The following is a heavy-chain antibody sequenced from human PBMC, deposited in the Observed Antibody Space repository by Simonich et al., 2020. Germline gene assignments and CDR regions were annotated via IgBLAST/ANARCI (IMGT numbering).Heavy chain of an antibody. D-gene: IGHD5-18*01. Sequence: ELQLVESVGGLVQPGGSLRLSCAASGFTFSSYWMSWVRQAPGKGLGWVANIKQDRSEKYYVDSVKGRFTISRDNAKNALYLQMNSLRAEDTAVYYCARDTAMVRDYYYYGMDVWGQGTTVT. CDR1: GFTFSSYW. V-gene: IGHV3-7*01. CDR3: ARDTAMVRDYYYYGMDV. J-gene: IGHJ6*02. CDR2: IKQDRSEK.